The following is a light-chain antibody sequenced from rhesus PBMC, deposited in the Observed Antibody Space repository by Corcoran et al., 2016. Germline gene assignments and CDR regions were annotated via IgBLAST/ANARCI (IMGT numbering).Light chain of an antibody. V-gene: IGKV1S12*01. Sequence: DIQMTQSPSALSASVGDRVTISCRASQNIYSNLAWYQQKPGKALKLLIYAASSLQTGIPSRYSGNGSGTDFTLTISSLQPEDSAAYYCQHYYDNPYSFGQGTKVEIK. CDR2: AAS. J-gene: IGKJ2*01. CDR1: QNIYSN. CDR3: QHYYDNPYS.